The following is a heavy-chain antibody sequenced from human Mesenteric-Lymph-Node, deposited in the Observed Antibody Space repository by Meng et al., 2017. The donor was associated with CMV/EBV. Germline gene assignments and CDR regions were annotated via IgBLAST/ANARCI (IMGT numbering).Heavy chain of an antibody. J-gene: IGHJ4*02. CDR1: GFTFSSYA. V-gene: IGHV3-53*01. Sequence: GGSLRLSCAASGFTFSSYAMSWVRQAPGKGLEWVSVIYSGGSTSYADSVKGRFTISRDNSKNTLYLQMNSLRAEDTAVYYCASQKGSSWYLVDFYFDFWGQGTLVTVSS. CDR2: IYSGGST. CDR3: ASQKGSSWYLVDFYFDF. D-gene: IGHD6-13*01.